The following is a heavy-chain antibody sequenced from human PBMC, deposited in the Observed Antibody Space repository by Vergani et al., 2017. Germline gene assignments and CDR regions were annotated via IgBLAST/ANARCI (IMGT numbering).Heavy chain of an antibody. CDR2: ISAYNGNT. J-gene: IGHJ4*02. V-gene: IGHV1-18*01. Sequence: QVQLVQSGAEVKKPGASVKVSCKASGYTFTSYGISWVRQAPGQGLEWMGWISAYNGNTNYAQKLQGRVTMTTDTSTSTAYMELRSLRSDDTAGYYCARELVAGYCSSTSCYLSDYWGQGTLVTVSS. CDR1: GYTFTSYG. CDR3: ARELVAGYCSSTSCYLSDY. D-gene: IGHD2-2*01.